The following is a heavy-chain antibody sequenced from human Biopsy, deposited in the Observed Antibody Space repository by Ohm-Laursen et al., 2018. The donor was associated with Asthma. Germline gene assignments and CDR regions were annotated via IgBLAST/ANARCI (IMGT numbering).Heavy chain of an antibody. V-gene: IGHV3-30*03. Sequence: SLRLSCSASGFSFSSYGMHWVRQTPGKGLEWVAVISFDGTNKYYADSVKGRFTISRDNSKNTLDLQMNSLSAEDSAVYYCARVDGVVELATRMGGMDVWGQGTTVTVAS. CDR3: ARVDGVVELATRMGGMDV. D-gene: IGHD2-15*01. CDR2: ISFDGTNK. J-gene: IGHJ6*02. CDR1: GFSFSSYG.